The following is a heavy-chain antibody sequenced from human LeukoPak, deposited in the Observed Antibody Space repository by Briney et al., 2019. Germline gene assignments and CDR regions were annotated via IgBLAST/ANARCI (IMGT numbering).Heavy chain of an antibody. CDR3: ARDAYTGDRSRFLEWFTPKIDY. CDR1: GYTFTSYG. J-gene: IGHJ4*02. Sequence: ASVKVSCKASGYTFTSYGISWVRQAPGQGLEWMGWISGYNGNTNYAQKVQGRVTMTTDTSTSTAYMELRSLRSDDTAVYYCARDAYTGDRSRFLEWFTPKIDYWGQGTLVTVSS. CDR2: ISGYNGNT. D-gene: IGHD3-3*01. V-gene: IGHV1-18*01.